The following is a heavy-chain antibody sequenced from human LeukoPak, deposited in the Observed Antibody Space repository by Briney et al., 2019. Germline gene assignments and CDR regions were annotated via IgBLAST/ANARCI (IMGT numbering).Heavy chain of an antibody. CDR1: GGTFSNYA. Sequence: SVKVSCTASGGTFSNYAINWMRQAPGQGVEWMGGIITNFGTTNYAHKYQGRVTITADESTSTVYMELSSLRSEDTAVYYCARPRTYYDFWRGYPPFDYWGQGTLVTVSS. V-gene: IGHV1-69*13. J-gene: IGHJ4*02. CDR3: ARPRTYYDFWRGYPPFDY. D-gene: IGHD3-3*01. CDR2: IITNFGTT.